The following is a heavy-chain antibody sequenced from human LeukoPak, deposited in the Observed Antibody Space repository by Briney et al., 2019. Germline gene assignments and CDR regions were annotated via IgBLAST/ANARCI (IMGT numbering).Heavy chain of an antibody. CDR2: LSGHNKTI. V-gene: IGHV3-9*01. J-gene: IGHJ4*02. Sequence: GGSLRLSCRDSGFTLEDYAMHWVRQALGKGLGWVSGLSGHNKTIRNADSLKGRLAISRHNAQNSLYLHMNSVRVDDTALYYCERDIREFRGLDYVFASWGQGTLVTVSS. CDR1: GFTLEDYA. D-gene: IGHD3-16*01. CDR3: ERDIREFRGLDYVFAS.